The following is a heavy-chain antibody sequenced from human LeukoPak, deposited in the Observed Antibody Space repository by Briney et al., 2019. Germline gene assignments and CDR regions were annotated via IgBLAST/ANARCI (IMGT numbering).Heavy chain of an antibody. J-gene: IGHJ3*02. V-gene: IGHV3-21*01. CDR3: VTDGASDI. CDR2: ICNSGFYI. Sequence: GGSLRLSCAASGFTLSIYTTNWVRQAPGKGLEWVSSICNSGFYIYYADSVKGRFVVSRDNANNSLYLQMNSVRDGDTAVYYCVTDGASDIWGQGTMVTVSS. CDR1: GFTLSIYT.